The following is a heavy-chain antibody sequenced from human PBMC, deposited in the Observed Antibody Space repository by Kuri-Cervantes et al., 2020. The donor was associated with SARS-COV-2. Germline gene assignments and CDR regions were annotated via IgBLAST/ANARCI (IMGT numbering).Heavy chain of an antibody. Sequence: GESLKISCAASGFTLKSYALHWVRQAPGKGLEWVAVISYDGSRKYYADSVKGRFSISRDDSENTLHLQVNSLRREDTAVYYCARELTGDMLADYWGQGTLVTVSS. J-gene: IGHJ4*02. CDR3: ARELTGDMLADY. CDR2: ISYDGSRK. CDR1: GFTLKSYA. D-gene: IGHD7-27*01. V-gene: IGHV3-30-3*01.